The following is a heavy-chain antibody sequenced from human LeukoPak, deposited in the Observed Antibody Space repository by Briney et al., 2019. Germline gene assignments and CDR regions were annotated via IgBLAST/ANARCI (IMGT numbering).Heavy chain of an antibody. D-gene: IGHD2-2*01. CDR2: IYTSGST. CDR1: GGSISSYY. J-gene: IGHJ3*02. Sequence: SETLSLTCTVSGGSISSYYWSWIRQPAGKGLEWVGRIYTSGSTNYNPSLKSRVTMSVDTSKNQFSLKLSSVTAADTAVYYCARDRLGYCSSTSCYYAWNAFDIWGQGTMVTVSS. V-gene: IGHV4-4*07. CDR3: ARDRLGYCSSTSCYYAWNAFDI.